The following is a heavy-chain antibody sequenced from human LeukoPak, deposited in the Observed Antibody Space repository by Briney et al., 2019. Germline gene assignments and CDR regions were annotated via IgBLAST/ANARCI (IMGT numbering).Heavy chain of an antibody. CDR1: GFTFSSYG. CDR3: ARRGIQLWPHDDY. J-gene: IGHJ4*02. Sequence: GGSLRLSWAAAGFTFSSYGMHWVRQAPGKVLEWVAVIWYDGSNKYYADSVKGRFTISRDNSKNTLYLQMNSLRAEDTAVYYCARRGIQLWPHDDYWGQGTLVTVSS. D-gene: IGHD5-18*01. CDR2: IWYDGSNK. V-gene: IGHV3-33*01.